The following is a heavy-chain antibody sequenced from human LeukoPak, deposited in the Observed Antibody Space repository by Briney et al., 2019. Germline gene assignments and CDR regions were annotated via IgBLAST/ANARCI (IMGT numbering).Heavy chain of an antibody. J-gene: IGHJ4*02. Sequence: SETLSLTCTVSGGSISSSSYYWGWIRQPPGKGLEWIGSIYYSGSTYYNPSLKSRVTISVDTSKNQFSLKLSSVTAADTAVYYCARLGTGGDCYLYYFDYWGQGTLVTVSS. V-gene: IGHV4-39*07. D-gene: IGHD2-21*02. CDR3: ARLGTGGDCYLYYFDY. CDR2: IYYSGST. CDR1: GGSISSSSYY.